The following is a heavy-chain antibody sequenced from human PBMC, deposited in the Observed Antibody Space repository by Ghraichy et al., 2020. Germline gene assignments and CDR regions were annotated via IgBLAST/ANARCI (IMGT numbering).Heavy chain of an antibody. J-gene: IGHJ4*02. D-gene: IGHD6-19*01. CDR2: IYYSGST. CDR3: ARHYSSGWYVFSGGYFDY. V-gene: IGHV4-39*01. CDR1: GGSISSSSYY. Sequence: ESLNISCTVSGGSISSSSYYWGWIRQPPGKGLEWIGSIYYSGSTYYNPSLKSRVTISVDTSKNQFSLKLSSVTAADTAVYYCARHYSSGWYVFSGGYFDYWGQGTLVTVSS.